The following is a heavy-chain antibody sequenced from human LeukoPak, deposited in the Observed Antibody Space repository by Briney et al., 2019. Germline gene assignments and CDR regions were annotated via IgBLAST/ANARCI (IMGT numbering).Heavy chain of an antibody. CDR3: AREGMVPDYYYGMDV. J-gene: IGHJ6*02. D-gene: IGHD4/OR15-4a*01. Sequence: GGSLRLSCAASGFTFSSYGTHWVRQAPGKGLEWVAVIWYDGSNKYYADSVKGRFTISRDNSKNTLYLQMNSLRAEDTAVYYCAREGMVPDYYYGMDVWGQGTTVTVSS. CDR2: IWYDGSNK. CDR1: GFTFSSYG. V-gene: IGHV3-33*01.